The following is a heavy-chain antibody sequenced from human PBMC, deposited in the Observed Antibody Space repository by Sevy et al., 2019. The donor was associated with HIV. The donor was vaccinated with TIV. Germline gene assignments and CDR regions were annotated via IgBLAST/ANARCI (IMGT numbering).Heavy chain of an antibody. V-gene: IGHV3-33*01. CDR2: IWYDGSNK. Sequence: GGSLRLSCAASGFTFSSYGMHWVRQAPGKGLEWVAVIWYDGSNKYYADSVKGRFTISRDNSKNTLYLQMNSLRAEDTAVYYCAREYDYSHYAFDYWGQGTLVTVSS. CDR3: AREYDYSHYAFDY. D-gene: IGHD4-4*01. J-gene: IGHJ4*02. CDR1: GFTFSSYG.